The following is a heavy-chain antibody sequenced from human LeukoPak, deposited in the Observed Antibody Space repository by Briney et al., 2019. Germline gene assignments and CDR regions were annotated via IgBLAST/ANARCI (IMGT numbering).Heavy chain of an antibody. J-gene: IGHJ4*02. CDR3: ARDRSGSYYVFDY. D-gene: IGHD1-26*01. CDR1: GGSISSYY. V-gene: IGHV4-59*01. CDR2: IYYSGST. Sequence: SETLSLTCTVSGGSISSYYWCWSRQPPGKGLEWIGYIYYSGSTNYNPSLQSRVTISVDTSKNQFSLKLSSVTAADTAVYYCARDRSGSYYVFDYWGQGTLVTVSS.